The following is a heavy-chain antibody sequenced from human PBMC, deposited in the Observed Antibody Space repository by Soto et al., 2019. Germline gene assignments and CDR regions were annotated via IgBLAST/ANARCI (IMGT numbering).Heavy chain of an antibody. V-gene: IGHV4-30-2*01. Sequence: PSETLSLTCAVSGGSISSGGYSWSWIRQPPGKGLEWIGYIYHSGSTYYNPSLKSRVTISVDRSKNQFSLKLSSVTAADTAVYYCAREQTGTFDYWGQGTLVTVSS. CDR2: IYHSGST. D-gene: IGHD1-7*01. CDR1: GGSISSGGYS. CDR3: AREQTGTFDY. J-gene: IGHJ4*02.